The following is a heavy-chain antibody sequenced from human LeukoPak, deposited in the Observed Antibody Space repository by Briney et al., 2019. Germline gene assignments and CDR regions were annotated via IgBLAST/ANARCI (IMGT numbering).Heavy chain of an antibody. J-gene: IGHJ4*02. D-gene: IGHD1-1*01. Sequence: PGGSLRLSCAASGFSFISYWMSWVRQAPGKGLEWVANIKQDGSEKNYVDSVKGRFTISRDNAKNSLYLQLNSLRAEDTAVYYCAGCAGNSCYFDYWGQGTLVIVSS. CDR2: IKQDGSEK. CDR1: GFSFISYW. V-gene: IGHV3-7*01. CDR3: AGCAGNSCYFDY.